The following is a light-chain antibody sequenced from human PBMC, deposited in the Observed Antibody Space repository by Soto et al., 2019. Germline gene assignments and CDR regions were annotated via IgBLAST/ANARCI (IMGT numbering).Light chain of an antibody. CDR1: SGSIDSSA. V-gene: IGLV6-57*04. CDR2: KDD. J-gene: IGLJ2*01. CDR3: QYFNSSSYVV. Sequence: NFMLTQPRSVSGSPGKTVTISCTRTSGSIDSSAVKWLQQRPGSAPTTVIYKDDQRPSGVSDRFSASLDTASNSASLTISGLKPEDEADYFCQYFNSSSYVVFGGGTKLTVL.